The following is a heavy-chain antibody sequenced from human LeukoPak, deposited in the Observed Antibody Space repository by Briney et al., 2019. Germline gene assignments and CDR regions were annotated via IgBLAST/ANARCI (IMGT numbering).Heavy chain of an antibody. Sequence: SETLSLTCTVSGGSISSYYWSWIRQPPGKGLEWIGYIYYSGSTNYNPSLKSRVTISVDTSKNQFSLKLSSATAADTAVYYCARVGPTKMATVYYFDYWGQGTLVTVSS. CDR1: GGSISSYY. CDR2: IYYSGST. D-gene: IGHD5-24*01. V-gene: IGHV4-59*01. J-gene: IGHJ4*02. CDR3: ARVGPTKMATVYYFDY.